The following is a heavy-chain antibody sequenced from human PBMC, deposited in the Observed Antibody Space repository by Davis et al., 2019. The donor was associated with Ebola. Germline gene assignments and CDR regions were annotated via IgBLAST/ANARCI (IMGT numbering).Heavy chain of an antibody. Sequence: GESLKISCAASGFTFSSYAMSWVRQAPGKGLEWVSAISGSGGSTYYADSVKGRFTISRDNSKNTLYLQMNSLRAEDTAVYYCARDRAYCGGDCYPYYYYGMDVWGQGTTVTVSS. CDR3: ARDRAYCGGDCYPYYYYGMDV. D-gene: IGHD2-21*02. V-gene: IGHV3-23*01. J-gene: IGHJ6*02. CDR1: GFTFSSYA. CDR2: ISGSGGST.